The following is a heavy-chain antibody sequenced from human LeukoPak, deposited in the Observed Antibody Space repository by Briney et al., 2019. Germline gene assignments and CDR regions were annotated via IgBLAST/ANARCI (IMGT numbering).Heavy chain of an antibody. D-gene: IGHD6-6*01. CDR3: AKGSRSNGYYIDY. J-gene: IGHJ4*02. V-gene: IGHV3-23*01. Sequence: GGSLRLSCAASGFTFSSYAMSWVRQAPGKGLEWVSAISGSGGSTYYADSVKGRFTISRDNSKNTGYLQLNSLRAEDTAVYYCAKGSRSNGYYIDYWGQGTLVTVSS. CDR2: ISGSGGST. CDR1: GFTFSSYA.